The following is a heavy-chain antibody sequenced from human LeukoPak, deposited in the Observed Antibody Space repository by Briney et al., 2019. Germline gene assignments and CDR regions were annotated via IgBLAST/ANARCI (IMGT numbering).Heavy chain of an antibody. V-gene: IGHV4-61*02. J-gene: IGHJ4*02. CDR2: IYTSGST. Sequence: TLSLTCTVSGNSISSGDYYWSWIRQPAGKGLEWIGRIYTSGSTTYNPSLKSRVTISGDTSENQFSLRLSSVTAADTAVYYCARASYSYDISGWVPFDYWGQGTLVTVSS. CDR1: GNSISSGDYY. D-gene: IGHD3-22*01. CDR3: ARASYSYDISGWVPFDY.